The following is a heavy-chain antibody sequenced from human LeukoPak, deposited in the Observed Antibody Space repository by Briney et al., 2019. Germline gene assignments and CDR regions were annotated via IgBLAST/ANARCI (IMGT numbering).Heavy chain of an antibody. Sequence: SETLSLTCTVSDGSISSSSYYWGWIRQPPGKGLEWIGSIYYSGNTYYNPSLKSRVTISVDTSKNQFSLKLSSVTAADTAVYYCARLKYYYDSSGYRAEYFQHWGQGTLVTVSS. CDR1: DGSISSSSYY. CDR2: IYYSGNT. CDR3: ARLKYYYDSSGYRAEYFQH. V-gene: IGHV4-39*07. D-gene: IGHD3-22*01. J-gene: IGHJ1*01.